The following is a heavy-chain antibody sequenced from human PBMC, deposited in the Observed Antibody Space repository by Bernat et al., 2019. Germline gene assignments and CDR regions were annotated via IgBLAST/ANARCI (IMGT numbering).Heavy chain of an antibody. CDR1: GDSVSSNSAA. J-gene: IGHJ4*02. D-gene: IGHD2-8*02. Sequence: QVELQQSGPGLVKPSQTLSVTCAISGDSVSSNSAAWNWIRQSPSRGLEWLGRTYYRSKWYNDYAVSVKSRITINPDTSKNHFSLQLTSVTPEDTAVSYCAGSIGVCPGGRCSPGGFDYWGQGTLVTVSS. CDR3: AGSIGVCPGGRCSPGGFDY. V-gene: IGHV6-1*01. CDR2: TYYRSKWYN.